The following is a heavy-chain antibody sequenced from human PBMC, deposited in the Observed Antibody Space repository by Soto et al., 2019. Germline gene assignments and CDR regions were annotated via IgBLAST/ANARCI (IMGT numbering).Heavy chain of an antibody. V-gene: IGHV3-23*01. J-gene: IGHJ6*02. CDR1: GFTFSSYA. CDR3: AKGLRVPELVQRNYYYYYGMDV. D-gene: IGHD1-1*01. CDR2: ISGSGGST. Sequence: GGSLRLSCAASGFTFSSYAMSWVRQAPGKGLEWVSAISGSGGSTYYADSVKGRFTISRDNSKNTLYLQMNSLRAEDTAVYYCAKGLRVPELVQRNYYYYYGMDVWGQGTTVTGSS.